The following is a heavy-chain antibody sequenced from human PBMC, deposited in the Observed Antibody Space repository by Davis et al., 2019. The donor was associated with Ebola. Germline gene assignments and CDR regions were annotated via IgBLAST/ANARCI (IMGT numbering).Heavy chain of an antibody. D-gene: IGHD3-22*01. CDR3: TAYDSTFRNF. CDR1: GFTFDDYA. CDR2: ISWDGRST. Sequence: GESLKISCVASGFTFDDYAMHWVRQAPGKGLEWVSLISWDGRSTAYADSVRDRFSISRDNSRNFLYLQMNGLRVEDSALYYCTAYDSTFRNFWGQGTLVTVSS. V-gene: IGHV3-43D*03. J-gene: IGHJ4*02.